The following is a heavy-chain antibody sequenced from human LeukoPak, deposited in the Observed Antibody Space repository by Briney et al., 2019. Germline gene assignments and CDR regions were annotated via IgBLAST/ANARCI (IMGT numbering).Heavy chain of an antibody. CDR2: ISGSGDNT. CDR1: GFTFSSYA. V-gene: IGHV3-23*01. CDR3: AKATYGSGSHSVDY. D-gene: IGHD3-10*01. J-gene: IGHJ4*02. Sequence: PGGSLRLSCAASGFTFSSYAMSWVRQAPGKGLEWVSGISGSGDNTYYADSVKGRFTISRDNSKNTLYVQVNSLGTEDTAAYYCAKATYGSGSHSVDYWGQGTLVTVSS.